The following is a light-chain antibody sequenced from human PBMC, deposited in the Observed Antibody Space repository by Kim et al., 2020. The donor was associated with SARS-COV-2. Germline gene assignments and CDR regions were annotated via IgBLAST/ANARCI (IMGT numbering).Light chain of an antibody. Sequence: DIGMTKCPDSLAVSLGERANINCKSSHSVLYSSNNKNFLGWYQQKPGQPPKLLIYCAYTRESGVPHRFSGSGSGTDFTLTISGLQAEYVAVSSCQHYYGGPPFSFGQVPKLHI. CDR2: CAY. CDR3: QHYYGGPPFS. CDR1: HSVLYSSNNKNF. J-gene: IGKJ2*03. V-gene: IGKV4-1*01.